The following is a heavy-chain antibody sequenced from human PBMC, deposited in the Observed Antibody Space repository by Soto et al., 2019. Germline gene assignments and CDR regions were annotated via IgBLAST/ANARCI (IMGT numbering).Heavy chain of an antibody. CDR1: GFTFSSYG. CDR3: ARDGSGILYGMDV. CDR2: IWYDGSNK. Sequence: QVQLVESGGGVVQPGRSLRLSCAASGFTFSSYGMHWVRQAPGKGLEWVAVIWYDGSNKYYADSVKGRFTISRDNSKNTLYVQMNSLRAEDTAVYYCARDGSGILYGMDVWGQGTTVTVSS. V-gene: IGHV3-33*01. D-gene: IGHD3-10*01. J-gene: IGHJ6*02.